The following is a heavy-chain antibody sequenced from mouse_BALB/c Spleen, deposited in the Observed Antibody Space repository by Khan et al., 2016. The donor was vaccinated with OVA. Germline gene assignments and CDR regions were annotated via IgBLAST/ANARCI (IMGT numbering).Heavy chain of an antibody. Sequence: QVQLQQPGAELARPGASVKLSCKASGYTFTDYYINWVKQRTGQGLEWIGEISPGSGDTYYNEKFKGKATLTADKSSSTAYMQLSSLTSEASAVYFCARRNYFGYTFAYWGQGTLVTVPA. V-gene: IGHV1-77*01. D-gene: IGHD1-2*01. CDR2: ISPGSGDT. CDR3: ARRNYFGYTFAY. CDR1: GYTFTDYY. J-gene: IGHJ3*01.